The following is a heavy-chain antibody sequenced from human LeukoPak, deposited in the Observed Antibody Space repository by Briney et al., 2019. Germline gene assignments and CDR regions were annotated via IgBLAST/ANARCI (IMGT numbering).Heavy chain of an antibody. CDR1: GFTFSSYE. CDR3: ASIRGSYP. D-gene: IGHD1-26*01. CDR2: ISSSSSYI. V-gene: IGHV3-21*01. J-gene: IGHJ5*02. Sequence: GGSLRLSCAASGFTFSSYEMNWVRQAPGKGLEWVSSISSSSSYIYYADSVKGRFTISRDNAKNSLYLQTNSLRAEDTAVYYCASIRGSYPWGQGTLVTVSS.